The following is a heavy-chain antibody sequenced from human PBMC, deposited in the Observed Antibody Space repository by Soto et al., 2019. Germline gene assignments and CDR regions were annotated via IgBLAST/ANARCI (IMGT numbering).Heavy chain of an antibody. CDR1: GYTFSTYA. CDR2: INGGNGHT. CDR3: ARGKGMEENYYYYGMDV. D-gene: IGHD1-1*01. V-gene: IGHV1-3*01. Sequence: GASVRVSFKASGYTFSTYALHWVRHAPGQGLEWMGWINGGNGHTRYSQKSKDRVTISRDTPASTAYMELSGLRSEDTAVYYCARGKGMEENYYYYGMDVWGQGTTVTVSS. J-gene: IGHJ6*02.